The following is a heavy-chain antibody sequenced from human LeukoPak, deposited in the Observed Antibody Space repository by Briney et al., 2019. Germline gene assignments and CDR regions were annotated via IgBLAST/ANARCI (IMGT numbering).Heavy chain of an antibody. CDR1: GFTVISND. J-gene: IGHJ4*02. V-gene: IGHV3-66*01. D-gene: IGHD3-3*01. CDR3: ATWGSIFGVTFFDY. CDR2: IFSGGTT. Sequence: GGSLRLSCAASGFTVISNDMSWVRQAPGKGLEWVSVIFSGGTTNYADSVKGRFTISRDTSKNTLYLQMNSLRVEDTAVYYCATWGSIFGVTFFDYWGQGTLVTVSS.